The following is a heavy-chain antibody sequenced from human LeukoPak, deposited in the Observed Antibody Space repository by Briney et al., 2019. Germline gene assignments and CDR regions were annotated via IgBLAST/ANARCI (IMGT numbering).Heavy chain of an antibody. D-gene: IGHD1-1*01. CDR1: GGSISSYY. CDR3: ARDPAHDAWDAFDL. J-gene: IGHJ3*01. V-gene: IGHV4-4*07. Sequence: SETLSLTCTVSGGSISSYYWSWIRQPAGKGLEWIGRIYSSGSTNYNPSLRSRVTMSVDTSKNQFSLRLSSVTAADTAMYYCARDPAHDAWDAFDLWGQGTMVTVSS. CDR2: IYSSGST.